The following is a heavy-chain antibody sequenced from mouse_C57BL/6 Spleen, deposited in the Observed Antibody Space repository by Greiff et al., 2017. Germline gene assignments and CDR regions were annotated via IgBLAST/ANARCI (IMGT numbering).Heavy chain of an antibody. CDR2: ISSGGDYI. V-gene: IGHV5-9-1*02. D-gene: IGHD1-1*01. CDR1: GFTFSSYA. Sequence: EVQRVESGEGLVKPGGSLKLSCAASGFTFSSYAMSWVRQTPEKRLEWVAYISSGGDYIYYADTVKGRFTISRDNARNTLYLQMSSLKSEDTAMYYCTRDPLYYGSSYPFAYWGQGTLVTVSA. CDR3: TRDPLYYGSSYPFAY. J-gene: IGHJ3*01.